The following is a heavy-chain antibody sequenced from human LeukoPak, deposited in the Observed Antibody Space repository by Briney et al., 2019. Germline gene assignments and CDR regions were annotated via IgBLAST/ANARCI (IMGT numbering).Heavy chain of an antibody. CDR3: ARDPSSGPSDNWFDP. V-gene: IGHV1-46*01. D-gene: IGHD6-19*01. CDR1: GYTFTSYY. Sequence: GASVKVSCKASGYTFTSYYMHWARQAPGQGLEWMGIINPSGGSTSYAQKFQGRVTMTRDTSTSTVYMELSSLRSEDTAVYYCARDPSSGPSDNWFDPWGQGTLVTVSS. J-gene: IGHJ5*02. CDR2: INPSGGST.